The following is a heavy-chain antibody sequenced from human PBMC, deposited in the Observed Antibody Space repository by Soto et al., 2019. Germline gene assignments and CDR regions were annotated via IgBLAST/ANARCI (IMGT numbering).Heavy chain of an antibody. Sequence: GASVKVSWKASGGTFSSYAISWVRQAPGQGLEWMGWISAYNGNTNYAQKLQGRVTMTTDTSTSTAYMELRSLRSDDTAVYYCARLWSGYSWFDPWGQGTLVTVSS. CDR3: ARLWSGYSWFDP. D-gene: IGHD3-3*01. V-gene: IGHV1-18*01. CDR2: ISAYNGNT. CDR1: GGTFSSYA. J-gene: IGHJ5*02.